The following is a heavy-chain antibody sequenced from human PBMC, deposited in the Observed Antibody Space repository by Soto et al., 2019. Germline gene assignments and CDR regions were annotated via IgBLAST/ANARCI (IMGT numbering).Heavy chain of an antibody. Sequence: ASVKVSCKASGGTFSSYTISWVRQAPGQGLEWMGRIIPILGIANYAQKFQGRVTITADKSTSTAYMELSSLRSEDTAVYYCARGVRPRGLVVPAQQGAYYYMDVWGKGTTVTVSS. D-gene: IGHD2-2*01. V-gene: IGHV1-69*02. CDR3: ARGVRPRGLVVPAQQGAYYYMDV. CDR1: GGTFSSYT. CDR2: IIPILGIA. J-gene: IGHJ6*03.